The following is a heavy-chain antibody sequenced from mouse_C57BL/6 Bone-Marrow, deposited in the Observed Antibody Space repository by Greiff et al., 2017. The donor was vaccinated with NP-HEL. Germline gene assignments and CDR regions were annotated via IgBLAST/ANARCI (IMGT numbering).Heavy chain of an antibody. Sequence: QVQLKQSDAELVKLGASVKISCKVSGYTFTDHTIHWMKQRPEQGLEWIGYIYPRDGSTKYNEKFKGKATLIADKFSSTAYMQLNSLTSEDSAVDFCAKRDDGYPFYAMDYWGQGTSVTVSS. CDR3: AKRDDGYPFYAMDY. CDR1: GYTFTDHT. D-gene: IGHD2-3*01. J-gene: IGHJ4*01. CDR2: IYPRDGST. V-gene: IGHV1-78*01.